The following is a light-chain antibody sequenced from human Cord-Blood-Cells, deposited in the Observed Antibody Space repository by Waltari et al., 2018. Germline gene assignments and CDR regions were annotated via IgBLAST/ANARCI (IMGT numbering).Light chain of an antibody. V-gene: IGLV2-23*01. CDR2: EGS. CDR3: CSYAGSSTWV. Sequence: QSALTQPASVSGSPGQSITISCTGTSSDVGSYNPVSWYQQQPGKAPKLMIYEGSKRPSGVSNRFSGSKSGNTASRTISGLQAEDEADYYCCSYAGSSTWVFGGGTKLTVL. CDR1: SSDVGSYNP. J-gene: IGLJ3*02.